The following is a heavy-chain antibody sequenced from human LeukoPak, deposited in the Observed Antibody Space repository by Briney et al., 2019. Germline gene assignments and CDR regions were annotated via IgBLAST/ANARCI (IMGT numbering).Heavy chain of an antibody. D-gene: IGHD6-19*01. Sequence: ASVKVSCKASGYTFTGYYMHWVRQAPGQGLEWMGWINPNSGGTNYAQKFQGRVTMTRDTSISTAYMELSSLRFDDTALYYCVRRQGGGWYGFDYWGQGTLVTVSS. CDR2: INPNSGGT. CDR1: GYTFTGYY. V-gene: IGHV1-2*02. J-gene: IGHJ4*02. CDR3: VRRQGGGWYGFDY.